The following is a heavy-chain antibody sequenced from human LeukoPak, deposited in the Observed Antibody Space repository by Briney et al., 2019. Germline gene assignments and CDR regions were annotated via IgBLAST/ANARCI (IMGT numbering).Heavy chain of an antibody. Sequence: GGSLRLSCAASGFTFSDYYMSWVRQAPGKGLEWVSGISGSGGSTYYADSVKGRFTISRDNSRNTLYLQMNSLRAEDTAVYYCAKSHSSASNFDYWGQGTLVTVSS. CDR2: ISGSGGST. D-gene: IGHD6-6*01. CDR1: GFTFSDYY. V-gene: IGHV3-23*01. CDR3: AKSHSSASNFDY. J-gene: IGHJ4*02.